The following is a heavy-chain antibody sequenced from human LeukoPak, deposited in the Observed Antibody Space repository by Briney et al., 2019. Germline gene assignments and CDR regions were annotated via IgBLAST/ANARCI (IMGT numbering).Heavy chain of an antibody. CDR2: ISSSSSYI. Sequence: GGSLKSSCAASGFTSSSYSMNWFRQAPGRGLEWVSSISSSSSYIYYADSVKGRFTISRDNAKNSLYLQMNSLRAEDTAVYYCARETAARMDCWGQGTLDTVSS. V-gene: IGHV3-21*01. CDR1: GFTSSSYS. D-gene: IGHD2-2*01. CDR3: ARETAARMDC. J-gene: IGHJ4*02.